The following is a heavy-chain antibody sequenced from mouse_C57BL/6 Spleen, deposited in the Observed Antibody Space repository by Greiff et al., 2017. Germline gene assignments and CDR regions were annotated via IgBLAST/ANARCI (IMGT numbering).Heavy chain of an antibody. CDR3: TTEDGLFAY. CDR2: IDPENGDT. CDR1: GFNIKDDY. V-gene: IGHV14-4*01. J-gene: IGHJ3*01. Sequence: EVQLQESGAELVRPGASVKLSCTASGFNIKDDYMHWVKQRPEQGLEWIGWIDPENGDTEYASKFQGKAPITADTSSNTAYLQLSSLTSEDTAVYYCTTEDGLFAYWGQGTLVTVSA. D-gene: IGHD2-3*01.